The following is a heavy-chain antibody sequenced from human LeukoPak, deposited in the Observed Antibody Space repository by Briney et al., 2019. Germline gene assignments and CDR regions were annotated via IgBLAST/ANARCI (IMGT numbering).Heavy chain of an antibody. V-gene: IGHV1-2*02. CDR2: INPNSGGT. CDR3: ARALKNHQYSSGWYGAFDI. CDR1: GYTVTDYY. J-gene: IGHJ3*02. D-gene: IGHD6-19*01. Sequence: ASVKVSCKASGYTVTDYYIHWVRQAPGQGLEWMGWINPNSGGTNYAQKFQGRVTMTRDTSISTAYMELSRLRSDDTAVYYCARALKNHQYSSGWYGAFDIWGQGTMVTVSS.